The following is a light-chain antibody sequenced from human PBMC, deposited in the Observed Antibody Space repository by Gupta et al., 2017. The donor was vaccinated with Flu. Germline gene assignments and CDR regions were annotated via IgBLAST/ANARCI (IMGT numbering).Light chain of an antibody. CDR1: QSIFYSPNNRNY. Sequence: NCKASQSIFYSPNNRNYLAWYQQKPGHPPKLLISWASIRESGVPDRFGGSGSGTDFTLTISSLQAEDVAVYYWQQFYGTPYTFGQGTKLEIK. CDR3: QQFYGTPYT. J-gene: IGKJ2*01. CDR2: WAS. V-gene: IGKV4-1*01.